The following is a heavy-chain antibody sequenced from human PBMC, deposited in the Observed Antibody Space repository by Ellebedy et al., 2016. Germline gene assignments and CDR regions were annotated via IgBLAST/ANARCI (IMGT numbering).Heavy chain of an antibody. V-gene: IGHV5-51*01. J-gene: IGHJ4*02. CDR3: ARHADYSGSSSN. CDR1: GYSFTSYG. Sequence: GESLKISXTASGYSFTSYGIGWVRQMPGKGLEWMGIIYPGDSDTRYSSSFQGQVTISAGKSISTAYLQWSSLKASDTAMYYCARHADYSGSSSNWGQGTLVTVSS. D-gene: IGHD1-26*01. CDR2: IYPGDSDT.